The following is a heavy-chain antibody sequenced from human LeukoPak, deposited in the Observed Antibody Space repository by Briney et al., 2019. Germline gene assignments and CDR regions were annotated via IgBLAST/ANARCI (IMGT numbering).Heavy chain of an antibody. Sequence: ASVKVSCKASGGTFSSYAISWVRQAPGQGLEWMGRIIPILGIANYAQKFQGRVTITADKSTSTAYMELSSLRSEDTAVYYCATSPGSSGWWAGGYFDLWGRGTLVTVSS. D-gene: IGHD6-19*01. J-gene: IGHJ2*01. CDR3: ATSPGSSGWWAGGYFDL. CDR1: GGTFSSYA. V-gene: IGHV1-69*04. CDR2: IIPILGIA.